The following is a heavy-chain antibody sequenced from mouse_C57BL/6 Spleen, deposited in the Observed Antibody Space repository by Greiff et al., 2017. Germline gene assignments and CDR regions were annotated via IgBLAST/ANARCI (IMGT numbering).Heavy chain of an antibody. Sequence: EVQGVESGGGLVKPGGSLKLSCAASGFTFSNYGMHWVRQAPEKGLEWVAYISSGSSTIYYADTVKGRFTISRDNAKNTLFLQMTSLRSEDTAMYYCARLYYYGSSRYAMDYWGQGTSVTVSS. CDR1: GFTFSNYG. CDR2: ISSGSSTI. CDR3: ARLYYYGSSRYAMDY. V-gene: IGHV5-17*01. J-gene: IGHJ4*01. D-gene: IGHD1-1*01.